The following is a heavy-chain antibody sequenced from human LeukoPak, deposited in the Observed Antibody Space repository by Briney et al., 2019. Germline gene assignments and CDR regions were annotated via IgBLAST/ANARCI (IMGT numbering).Heavy chain of an antibody. CDR1: GYTFTSYY. J-gene: IGHJ4*02. D-gene: IGHD4-11*01. CDR2: INPSGGST. Sequence: GASVKVSCKASGYTFTSYYMHWVRQAPGQGLEWMGIINPSGGSTSCAQKFQGRVTMTRDMSTSTVYMELSSLRSEDTAVYYCARDRDDYSNHVVSYFDYWGQGTLVTVSS. CDR3: ARDRDDYSNHVVSYFDY. V-gene: IGHV1-46*01.